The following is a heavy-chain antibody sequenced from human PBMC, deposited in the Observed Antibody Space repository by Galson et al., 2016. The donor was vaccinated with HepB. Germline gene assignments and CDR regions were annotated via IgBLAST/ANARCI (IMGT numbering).Heavy chain of an antibody. Sequence: SETLSLTCTISGGSISSFYWSWIRQTPGKGLEWLGYINYSWNTYYNHSLKSRVTMSVDTSKNQFSLRLNSVTAADTAVYYCARRSTNYYFGMDVWGQGTTVIVSS. V-gene: IGHV4-59*08. J-gene: IGHJ6*02. CDR3: ARRSTNYYFGMDV. CDR1: GGSISSFY. CDR2: INYSWNT.